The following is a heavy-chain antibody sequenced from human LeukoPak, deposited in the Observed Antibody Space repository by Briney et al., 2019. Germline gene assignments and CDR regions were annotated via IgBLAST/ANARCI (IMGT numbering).Heavy chain of an antibody. CDR3: ARVRTLEPDFDY. J-gene: IGHJ4*02. D-gene: IGHD1-14*01. Sequence: GASVTVSFKASGYTFTSYGISWVRPAPGQGREWMGWISAYNGNTNYAQKLQGRVTMTTDTSTSTAYMELRSLRSDDTAVYYCARVRTLEPDFDYWGQGTLVTVSS. V-gene: IGHV1-18*01. CDR2: ISAYNGNT. CDR1: GYTFTSYG.